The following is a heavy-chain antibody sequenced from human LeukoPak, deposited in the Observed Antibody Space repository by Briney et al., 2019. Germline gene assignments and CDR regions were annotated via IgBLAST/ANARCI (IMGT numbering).Heavy chain of an antibody. V-gene: IGHV3-9*01. J-gene: IGHJ4*02. D-gene: IGHD4-17*01. CDR2: ISWNSGSI. Sequence: QAGGSLRLSCAASGFTFDDYAMHWVRQAPGKGLEWVSGISWNSGSIGYADSVKGRFTISRDNAKNSLYLQMNSLRAEDTALYYCAKDRGYGDYEGDFPLYYFDYWGQGTLVTVSS. CDR1: GFTFDDYA. CDR3: AKDRGYGDYEGDFPLYYFDY.